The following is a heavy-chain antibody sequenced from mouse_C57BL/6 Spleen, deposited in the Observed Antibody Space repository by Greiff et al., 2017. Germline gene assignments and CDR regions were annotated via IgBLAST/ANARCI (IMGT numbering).Heavy chain of an antibody. V-gene: IGHV1-7*01. J-gene: IGHJ2*01. CDR2: INPSRGYT. Sequence: QVQLQQSGAELAKPGASVKLSCKASGYTFTSYWMHWVKQRPGQGLEWIGYINPSRGYTKYNQKFKDKATLTSDKSYSTAYMQLSSLTYEDSSVYYCARSACNNVYFDYWGQGTTLTVSS. D-gene: IGHD6-1*01. CDR1: GYTFTSYW. CDR3: ARSACNNVYFDY.